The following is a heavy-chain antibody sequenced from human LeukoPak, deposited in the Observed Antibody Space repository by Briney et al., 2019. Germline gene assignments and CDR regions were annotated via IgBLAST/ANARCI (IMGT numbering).Heavy chain of an antibody. V-gene: IGHV3-74*01. CDR3: ARDTAPYYYDSSGYDSLI. J-gene: IGHJ4*02. CDR2: INSDGSST. Sequence: AGGSLRLSCASSGFTFDDYGMSWVRQAPGKGLVWVSRINSDGSSTSYADSVKGRFTISRDNAKNTLYLQMNSLRAEDTAVYYCARDTAPYYYDSSGYDSLIWGQGTLVTVSS. CDR1: GFTFDDYG. D-gene: IGHD3-22*01.